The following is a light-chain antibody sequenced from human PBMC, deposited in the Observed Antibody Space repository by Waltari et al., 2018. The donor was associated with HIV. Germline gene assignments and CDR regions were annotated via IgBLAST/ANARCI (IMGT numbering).Light chain of an antibody. CDR1: SSNIGKNF. Sequence: QSVLTHPPLVSAAPGQKVTIPCPGSSSNIGKNFVSWFKQLPGTAPKLLIYEKKKRPPRIPYRFSGSKSGTSATLGSTGLRTGDEDDYYCGTWDSSLSGVVFGGGTKLTVL. CDR2: EKK. J-gene: IGLJ2*01. CDR3: GTWDSSLSGVV. V-gene: IGLV1-51*01.